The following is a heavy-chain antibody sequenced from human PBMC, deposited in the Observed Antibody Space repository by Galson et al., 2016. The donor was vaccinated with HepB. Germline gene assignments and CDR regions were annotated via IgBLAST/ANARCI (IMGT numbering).Heavy chain of an antibody. CDR3: AKVGRDCSGHRCFWDDYYSHDMDV. V-gene: IGHV3-33*03. Sequence: SLRLFCAASGFGFSNYGLHWVRQAPAKGLEWVAVISFNGANKYYADSVRDRFTISRDDLKNTVYLQMNSLRVEDTALYYCAKVGRDCSGHRCFWDDYYSHDMDVWGQGTTVTVSS. CDR1: GFGFSNYG. D-gene: IGHD2-15*01. J-gene: IGHJ6*02. CDR2: ISFNGANK.